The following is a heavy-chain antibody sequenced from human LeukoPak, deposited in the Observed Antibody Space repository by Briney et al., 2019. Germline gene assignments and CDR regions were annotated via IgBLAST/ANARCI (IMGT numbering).Heavy chain of an antibody. CDR3: ARVLSGSWDWFDP. D-gene: IGHD3-22*01. J-gene: IGHJ5*02. CDR1: GFTFSRYW. V-gene: IGHV3-30*03. CDR2: ISYDGSNK. Sequence: GGSLRLSCAASGFTFSRYWMTWVRQAPGKGLEWVAVISYDGSNKYYADSVKGRFTISRDNSKNTLYLQMNSLRAEDTAVYYCARVLSGSWDWFDPWGQGTLVTVSS.